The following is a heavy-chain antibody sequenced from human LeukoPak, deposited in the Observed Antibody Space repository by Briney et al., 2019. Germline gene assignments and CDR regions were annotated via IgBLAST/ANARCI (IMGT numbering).Heavy chain of an antibody. CDR3: ARDGPPATYGMDV. J-gene: IGHJ6*02. V-gene: IGHV1-46*01. Sequence: ASVKVSCKASGYTFTSYDINWVRQAPGQGLEWMGIINPSGGSTSYAQKFQGRVTMTRDTSTSTVYMELSSLRSEDTAVYYCARDGPPATYGMDVWGQGTTVTVSS. D-gene: IGHD6-25*01. CDR2: INPSGGST. CDR1: GYTFTSYD.